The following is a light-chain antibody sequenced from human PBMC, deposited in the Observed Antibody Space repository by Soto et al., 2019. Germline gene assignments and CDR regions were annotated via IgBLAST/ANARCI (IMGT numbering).Light chain of an antibody. CDR1: SSDVGGYDY. Sequence: QSALTQPPSASGSPGQSVTISCTGTSSDVGGYDYVSWYQQHPGKAPKLMIYEVSKRPSGVPDRFSGSKSGNTASLTVSGLQAEDEADYYCSSYAGSNIYVVFGGWTKLTVL. J-gene: IGLJ2*01. CDR2: EVS. V-gene: IGLV2-8*01. CDR3: SSYAGSNIYVV.